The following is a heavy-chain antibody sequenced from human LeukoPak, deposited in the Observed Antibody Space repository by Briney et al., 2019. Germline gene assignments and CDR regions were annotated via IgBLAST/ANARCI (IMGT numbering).Heavy chain of an antibody. D-gene: IGHD6-13*01. V-gene: IGHV3-23*01. J-gene: IGHJ5*02. Sequence: PGGSLRLSCAASGFTFSSYSMNWVRQAPGKGLEWVSAVSRFGGTTYYADSAKGRFTISRDNSNNTVYLQMNSLRVGDTALYYCVKHVGSRWSNNRFDPWGQGTLVTVS. CDR1: GFTFSSYS. CDR3: VKHVGSRWSNNRFDP. CDR2: VSRFGGTT.